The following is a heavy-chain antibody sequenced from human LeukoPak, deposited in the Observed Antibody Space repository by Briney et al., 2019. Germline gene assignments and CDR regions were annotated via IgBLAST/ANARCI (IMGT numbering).Heavy chain of an antibody. CDR2: IYTSGNT. Sequence: SETLSLTCAVYGGSFSGYYWSWIRQPAGKGLEWIGRIYTSGNTNYNPSLKSRVTMSLDTSKNQFSLKLSSVTAADTAVYYCARGDRVTSFDYWGQGTLVTVSS. CDR3: ARGDRVTSFDY. D-gene: IGHD3-16*01. J-gene: IGHJ4*02. V-gene: IGHV4-59*10. CDR1: GGSFSGYY.